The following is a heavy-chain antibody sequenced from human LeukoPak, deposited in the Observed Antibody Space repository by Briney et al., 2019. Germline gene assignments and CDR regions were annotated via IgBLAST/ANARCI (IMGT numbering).Heavy chain of an antibody. CDR3: ARDLGQQLANYYFDY. V-gene: IGHV1-69*13. CDR1: GGTFSSYA. Sequence: GASVKVSCKASGGTFSSYAISWVRQAPGQGLEWMGGIIPIFGTANYAQKFQGRVTITADESTSTAYMELSSLRSEDTAVYYCARDLGQQLANYYFDYWGQGTLVTVSS. J-gene: IGHJ4*02. CDR2: IIPIFGTA. D-gene: IGHD6-13*01.